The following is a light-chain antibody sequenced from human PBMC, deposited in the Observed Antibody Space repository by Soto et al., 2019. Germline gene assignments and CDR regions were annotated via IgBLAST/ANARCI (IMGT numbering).Light chain of an antibody. CDR2: GAS. CDR1: QSVSSN. Sequence: EIVMTQSPATLSVSPGERATLSCRASQSVSSNLAWYQQKPGQAPRLLIYGASTRATGIPARFSRSGSGTEFTLTISSLRSEDFAVYYCEQYNNWPRTFGQGTKVEIK. CDR3: EQYNNWPRT. J-gene: IGKJ1*01. V-gene: IGKV3-15*01.